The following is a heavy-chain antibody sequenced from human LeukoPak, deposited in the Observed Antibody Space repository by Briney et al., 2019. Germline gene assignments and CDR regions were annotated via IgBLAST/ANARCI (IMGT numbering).Heavy chain of an antibody. V-gene: IGHV3-30-3*01. CDR3: ARGSGSSTRGWFDP. J-gene: IGHJ5*02. CDR2: ISYDASNK. CDR1: GFTFSSNA. Sequence: GSLRLSCAASGFTFSSNAMRWVRQAPGKGLEWVAVISYDASNKYYADSVKGRFTISRDNSKNTLYLQMNSLRGEDTSVYYCARGSGSSTRGWFDPWGQGTLVTVSS. D-gene: IGHD6-13*01.